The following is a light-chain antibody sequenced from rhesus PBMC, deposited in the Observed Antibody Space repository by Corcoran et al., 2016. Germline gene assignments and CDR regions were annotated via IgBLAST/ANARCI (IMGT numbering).Light chain of an antibody. Sequence: DIQMTQSPSSLSASVGDTVTITCWASQSNSSWLDWYQQKTGKAPKVLIYKASSLQSGVPARFSGSGSGTGFPLPISSLQPEHFATYYCLQSSSSPFTFGPGAKLDIK. V-gene: IGKV1-22*01. J-gene: IGKJ3*01. CDR2: KAS. CDR1: QSNSSW. CDR3: LQSSSSPFT.